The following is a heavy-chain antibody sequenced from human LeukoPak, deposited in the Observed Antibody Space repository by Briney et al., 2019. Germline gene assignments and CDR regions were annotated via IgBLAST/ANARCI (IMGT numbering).Heavy chain of an antibody. D-gene: IGHD6-25*01. V-gene: IGHV5-51*01. CDR3: ASAAPTRGAFDI. Sequence: GESLKISCKGSGYSFTTFWIGWVRQMPGKGLEWMGIIYPDDSDTRYSPSFQGQVTISADKSISTAYLQWSSLKASDTAMYYCASAAPTRGAFDIWGQGTMVTVSS. J-gene: IGHJ3*02. CDR1: GYSFTTFW. CDR2: IYPDDSDT.